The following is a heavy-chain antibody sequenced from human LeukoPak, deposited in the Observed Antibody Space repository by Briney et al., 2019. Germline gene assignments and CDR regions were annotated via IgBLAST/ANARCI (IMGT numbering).Heavy chain of an antibody. CDR2: IIPIFGTA. Sequence: SVKVSCKASGGTFSSYAISWVRQAPGQGLEWMGRIIPIFGTANYAQKFQGRVTITADKSTSTAYMELSSLRSEDTAVYYCGGDPWRSNSCPQGQYNWFDPWGQGTLVTVSS. CDR1: GGTFSSYA. J-gene: IGHJ5*02. CDR3: GGDPWRSNSCPQGQYNWFDP. D-gene: IGHD2-2*01. V-gene: IGHV1-69*06.